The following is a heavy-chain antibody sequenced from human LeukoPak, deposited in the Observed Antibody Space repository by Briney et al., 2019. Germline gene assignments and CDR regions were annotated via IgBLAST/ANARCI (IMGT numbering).Heavy chain of an antibody. CDR3: ARATGYCSGGSCYSWYYFDY. D-gene: IGHD2-15*01. CDR2: INPNSGGT. Sequence: ASVKVSCMASGYTFTGYYMHWVRQAPGQGLEWMGWINPNSGGTNYAQKFQGRVTMTRDTSISTAYMELSRLRSDDTAVYYCARATGYCSGGSCYSWYYFDYGGQGTLVTVSA. V-gene: IGHV1-2*02. J-gene: IGHJ4*02. CDR1: GYTFTGYY.